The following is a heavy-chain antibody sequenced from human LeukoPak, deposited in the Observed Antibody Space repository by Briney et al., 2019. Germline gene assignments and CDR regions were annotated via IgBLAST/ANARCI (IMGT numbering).Heavy chain of an antibody. D-gene: IGHD2-15*01. CDR2: MNPNSGNT. CDR3: ARVSSCSAGTCNSFSWFDP. V-gene: IGHV1-8*01. CDR1: GYTFTSYD. Sequence: ASVKVSCKASGYTFTSYDINWVRQATGQGLEWMGWMNPNSGNTGYAQKFQGRVTMTRNTSISTAYLELSSLRSDDTAVYYCARVSSCSAGTCNSFSWFDPWGQGTPVTVSS. J-gene: IGHJ5*02.